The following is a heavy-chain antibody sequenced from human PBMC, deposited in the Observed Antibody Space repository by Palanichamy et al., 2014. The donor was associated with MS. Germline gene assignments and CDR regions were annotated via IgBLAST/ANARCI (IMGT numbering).Heavy chain of an antibody. CDR3: AKSRGAAGATDYFDY. V-gene: IGHV3-23*01. CDR2: ISVSGGST. CDR1: GFTFSSYA. D-gene: IGHD1-26*01. J-gene: IGHJ4*02. Sequence: EVRLLESGGGLVQPGGSLRLSCAASGFTFSSYAMRWVRQAPGKGLEWVSAISVSGGSTYYADSVKGRFTISRDNSKNTLYLQMNSLRAEDTAVYYCAKSRGAAGATDYFDYWGQGTLVTVSS.